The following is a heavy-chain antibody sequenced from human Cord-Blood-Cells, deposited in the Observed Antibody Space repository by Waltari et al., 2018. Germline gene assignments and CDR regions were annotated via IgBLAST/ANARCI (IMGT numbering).Heavy chain of an antibody. CDR1: GGTFSSYA. V-gene: IGHV1-69*01. D-gene: IGHD6-19*01. Sequence: QVQLVQSGAEVKKPGSSVKLSFKASGGTFSSYAISWVRQAPGQGLEWMGGIIPIFGTANYAQKFQGRVTITADESTSTAYMELSSLRSEDTAVYYCARAPIAVAGTGYYYGMDVWGQGTTVTVSS. CDR3: ARAPIAVAGTGYYYGMDV. J-gene: IGHJ6*02. CDR2: IIPIFGTA.